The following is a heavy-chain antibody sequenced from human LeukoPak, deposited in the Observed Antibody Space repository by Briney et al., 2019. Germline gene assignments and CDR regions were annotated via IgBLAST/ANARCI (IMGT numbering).Heavy chain of an antibody. CDR2: INHSGST. CDR1: GGSFSGYY. D-gene: IGHD1-26*01. Sequence: SETLSLTCAVYGGSFSGYYWSWIRQPPGKGLEWIGEINHSGSTNYNPSLKSRVTISVDTSKNQFSLKLSSVTAADTAVYYCARGRNGYSGSLPALVFGYWGQGTLVTVSS. CDR3: ARGRNGYSGSLPALVFGY. J-gene: IGHJ4*02. V-gene: IGHV4-34*01.